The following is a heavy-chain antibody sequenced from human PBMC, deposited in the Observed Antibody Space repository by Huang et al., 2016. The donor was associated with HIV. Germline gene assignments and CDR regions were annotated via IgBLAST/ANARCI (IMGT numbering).Heavy chain of an antibody. D-gene: IGHD3-10*01. Sequence: QLQLVQSGAQVKKPGSSVNVSCKASGKTFSGSAISWVRQAPGKRLEGMGGIVPLYGKTQNAENFQGRVTITADESMTTAYMELTSLTSKDTAVYFCAAKIGSDGYFISRGPRSNYYSLDVWGQGTTVVVSS. V-gene: IGHV1-69*13. CDR2: IVPLYGKT. J-gene: IGHJ6*02. CDR3: AAKIGSDGYFISRGPRSNYYSLDV. CDR1: GKTFSGSA.